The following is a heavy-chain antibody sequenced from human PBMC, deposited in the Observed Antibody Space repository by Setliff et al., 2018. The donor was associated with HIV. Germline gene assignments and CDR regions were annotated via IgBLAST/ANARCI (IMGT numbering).Heavy chain of an antibody. D-gene: IGHD1-20*01. CDR2: IHPGDSNT. V-gene: IGHV5-51*01. J-gene: IGHJ6*02. CDR3: VSSITVAAGRSHYYYAMDV. Sequence: PGESLKISCKGSGYSFTSYWIGWVRQMPGKGLEWMGIIHPGDSNTRYSPSFQGQITISADKSISTAYLQWSSLKASDTAMYYCVSSITVAAGRSHYYYAMDVWGQGTTVTVSS. CDR1: GYSFTSYW.